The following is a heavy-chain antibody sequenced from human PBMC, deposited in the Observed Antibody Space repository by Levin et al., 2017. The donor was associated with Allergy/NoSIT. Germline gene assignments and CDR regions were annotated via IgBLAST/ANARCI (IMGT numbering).Heavy chain of an antibody. D-gene: IGHD4-17*01. CDR1: GGTFSSYA. CDR3: ARVRNYGDYVAGWFDP. Sequence: KISCKASGGTFSSYAISWVRQAPGQGLEWMGGIIPIFGTANYAQKFQGRVTITADESTSTAYMELSSLRSEDTAVYYCARVRNYGDYVAGWFDPWGQGTLVTVSS. CDR2: IIPIFGTA. V-gene: IGHV1-69*01. J-gene: IGHJ5*02.